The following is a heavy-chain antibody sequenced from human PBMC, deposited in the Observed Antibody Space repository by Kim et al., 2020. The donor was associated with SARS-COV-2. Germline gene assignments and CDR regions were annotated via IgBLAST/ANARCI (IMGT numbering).Heavy chain of an antibody. CDR3: ARYGYCSSTSCYEGSGMDV. Sequence: GGSLRLSCAASGFTFSSYWMHWVRQAPGKGLVWVSRINSDGSSTSYADSVKGRFTISRDNAKNTLYLQMNSLRAEDTAVYYCARYGYCSSTSCYEGSGMDVWGQGTTVTVSS. CDR2: INSDGSST. CDR1: GFTFSSYW. V-gene: IGHV3-74*01. J-gene: IGHJ6*02. D-gene: IGHD2-2*01.